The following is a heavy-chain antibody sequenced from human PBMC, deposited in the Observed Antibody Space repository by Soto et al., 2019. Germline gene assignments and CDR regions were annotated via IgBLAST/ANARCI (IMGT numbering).Heavy chain of an antibody. CDR1: GYTFTSYD. CDR2: MNPNSGNT. D-gene: IGHD2-2*01. J-gene: IGHJ6*02. Sequence: QVQLVQSGDEVKKPGASVKVSCKASGYTFTSYDINWVRQATGQGLEWMGWMNPNSGNTGYAQKFQGRVTMTRNTSISTAYMELSSLRSEDTAVYYCARRDCSSTSCPDGMDVWGQGTTVTVSS. V-gene: IGHV1-8*01. CDR3: ARRDCSSTSCPDGMDV.